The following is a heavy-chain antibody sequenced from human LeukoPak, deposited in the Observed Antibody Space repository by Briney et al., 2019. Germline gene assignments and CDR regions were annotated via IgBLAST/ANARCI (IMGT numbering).Heavy chain of an antibody. V-gene: IGHV4-34*01. CDR2: INHSGST. Sequence: SETLSLTCAVYGGSFSGYYWSWIRQPPGKGLEWIGEINHSGSTNYNPSLKSRVTISVDTSKNQFSLKLSSVTAADTAVYYCARIGYCTNGVCYTFRYYYYYMDVWGKGTTVTVSS. D-gene: IGHD2-8*01. CDR1: GGSFSGYY. CDR3: ARIGYCTNGVCYTFRYYYYYMDV. J-gene: IGHJ6*03.